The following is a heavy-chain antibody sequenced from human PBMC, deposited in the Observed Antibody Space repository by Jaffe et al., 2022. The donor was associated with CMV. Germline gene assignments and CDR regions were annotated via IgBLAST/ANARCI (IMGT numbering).Heavy chain of an antibody. CDR2: IYHSGST. V-gene: IGHV4-4*02. D-gene: IGHD6-19*01. J-gene: IGHJ6*03. CDR1: GGSISSSNW. Sequence: QVQLQESGPGLVKPSGTLSLTCAVSGGSISSSNWWSWVRQPPGKGLEWIGEIYHSGSTNYNPSLKSRVTISVDKSKNQFSLKLSSVTAADTAVYYCARSRRNGLAVAGNYYYYYMDVWGKGTTVTVSS. CDR3: ARSRRNGLAVAGNYYYYYMDV.